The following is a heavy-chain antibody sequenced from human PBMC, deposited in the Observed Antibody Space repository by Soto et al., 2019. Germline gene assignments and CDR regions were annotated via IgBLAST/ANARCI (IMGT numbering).Heavy chain of an antibody. CDR2: IYYSGST. D-gene: IGHD3-22*01. CDR3: MLGSGWKDFDY. CDR1: GGSISSSSYY. Sequence: PSETLSLTCTVSGGSISSSSYYWGWIRQPPGKGLEWIGSIYYSGSTYYNTSLKSRVTISVDTSKNQFSLKLSTVTAADTAVYYCMLGSGWKDFDYWGQGTLVTVSS. V-gene: IGHV4-39*01. J-gene: IGHJ4*02.